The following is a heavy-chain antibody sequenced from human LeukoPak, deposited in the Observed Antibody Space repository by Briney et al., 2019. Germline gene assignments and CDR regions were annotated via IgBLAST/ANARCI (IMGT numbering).Heavy chain of an antibody. CDR3: ARGETSQNIVTRKTYNWFDP. D-gene: IGHD2/OR15-2a*01. Sequence: GGSLRLSCAASGFTFSSYSMNWVRQAPGKGLEWVSSISSSSDYIYYADSVKGRFTISRDNAKNSLYLQMKSLRAEDTAVYYCARGETSQNIVTRKTYNWFDPWGQGTLVTVSS. CDR1: GFTFSSYS. J-gene: IGHJ5*02. V-gene: IGHV3-21*01. CDR2: ISSSSDYI.